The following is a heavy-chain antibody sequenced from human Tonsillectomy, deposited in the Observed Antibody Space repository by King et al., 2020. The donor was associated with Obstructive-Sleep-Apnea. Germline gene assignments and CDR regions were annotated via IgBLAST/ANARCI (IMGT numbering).Heavy chain of an antibody. CDR1: GFIFTGHG. Sequence: VQLVESGGRLVQPGGSLRLTCLTTGFIFTGHGMTWLRQAPGKGLEWVSAITGHGENTFYADSVKGRFTISRDNSKNTLYLQMNSLRVEDTAVYYCAKEPDSGFYLDYWGQGTLVTVSS. D-gene: IGHD3-3*01. CDR2: ITGHGENT. CDR3: AKEPDSGFYLDY. J-gene: IGHJ4*02. V-gene: IGHV3-23*04.